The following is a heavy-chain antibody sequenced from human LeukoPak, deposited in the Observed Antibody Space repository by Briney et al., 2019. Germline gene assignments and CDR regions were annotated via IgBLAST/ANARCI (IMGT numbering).Heavy chain of an antibody. Sequence: GGSLRLSCAASEFDFSSHAITWVRQAPGKGLEWVSAISISGSKTYYADSVKGRFTISRDNSKNTLYLQMNSLRAEDTAVYYCANEIRPNDYWGQGTQVTVSS. J-gene: IGHJ4*02. D-gene: IGHD4-17*01. CDR3: ANEIRPNDY. CDR1: EFDFSSHA. CDR2: ISISGSKT. V-gene: IGHV3-23*01.